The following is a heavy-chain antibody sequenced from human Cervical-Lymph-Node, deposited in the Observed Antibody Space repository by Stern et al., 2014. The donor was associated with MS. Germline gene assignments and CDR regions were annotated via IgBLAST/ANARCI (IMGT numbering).Heavy chain of an antibody. Sequence: VQLVQSGGGLVQPGRSLRLSCVASGFTFEDYPMHWVRQAPGKGLEWVSTITWNSNTLTYADSVKGRFTISRDNARTSLYLQMNNLRADDTAFYYCVKAAYFDSSGPIGNWGQGTLVIVSS. CDR2: ITWNSNTL. V-gene: IGHV3-9*01. J-gene: IGHJ4*02. CDR3: VKAAYFDSSGPIGN. CDR1: GFTFEDYP. D-gene: IGHD3-22*01.